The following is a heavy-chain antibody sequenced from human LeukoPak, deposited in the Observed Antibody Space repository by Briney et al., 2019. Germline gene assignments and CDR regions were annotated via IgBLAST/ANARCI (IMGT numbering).Heavy chain of an antibody. V-gene: IGHV4-59*08. D-gene: IGHD3-9*01. Sequence: PSETLSLTCTVSGGSISSYYWNWIRQPPGKGLEWIGYIYYSGSTNYNPSLKSRVTISVDTSKNQFSLKLSSVTAADTAVYYCARADYDILTGYYENEYYFDYWGQGTLVTVSS. CDR2: IYYSGST. CDR1: GGSISSYY. J-gene: IGHJ4*02. CDR3: ARADYDILTGYYENEYYFDY.